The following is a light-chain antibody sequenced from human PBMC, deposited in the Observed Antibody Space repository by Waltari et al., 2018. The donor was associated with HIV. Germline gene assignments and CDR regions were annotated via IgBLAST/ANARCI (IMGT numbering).Light chain of an antibody. Sequence: QSVLTQPPSVSGAPGQRVTISCTGSSSNIGAGYDVHWYQQLPGTAPKLLIYGDSNRPSGVPDRFSGSKSGTSASPAITGLQAEDEGDYYCQSYDSRLSGSVFGGGTKLTVL. V-gene: IGLV1-40*01. CDR2: GDS. CDR3: QSYDSRLSGSV. J-gene: IGLJ2*01. CDR1: SSNIGAGYD.